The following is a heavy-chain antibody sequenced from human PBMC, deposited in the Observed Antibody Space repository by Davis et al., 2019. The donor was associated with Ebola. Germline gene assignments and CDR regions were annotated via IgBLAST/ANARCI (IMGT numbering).Heavy chain of an antibody. CDR3: ARSITMVRGVSWFDP. D-gene: IGHD3-10*01. V-gene: IGHV1-18*04. CDR2: ISAYNGNT. CDR1: GYTFTGYY. J-gene: IGHJ5*02. Sequence: ASVKVSCKASGYTFTGYYMHWVRQAPGQGLEWMGWISAYNGNTNYAQKFQGRVTMTTDTSTSTAYMELRSLRSDDTAVYYCARSITMVRGVSWFDPWGQGTLVTVSS.